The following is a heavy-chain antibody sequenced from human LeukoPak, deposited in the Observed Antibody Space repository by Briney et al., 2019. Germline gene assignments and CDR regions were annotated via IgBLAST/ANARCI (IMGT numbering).Heavy chain of an antibody. CDR2: IFYTGTT. J-gene: IGHJ4*02. D-gene: IGHD6-19*01. Sequence: SETLSLTCTVSGSSISNYYWSWIRQPPGKGLEWIGYIFYTGTTNYNFSLKSRLTISVDTSKNQFSLRLTSVTAADTAVYYCARGWGYFDYWGQGTLVTVSS. V-gene: IGHV4-59*01. CDR3: ARGWGYFDY. CDR1: GSSISNYY.